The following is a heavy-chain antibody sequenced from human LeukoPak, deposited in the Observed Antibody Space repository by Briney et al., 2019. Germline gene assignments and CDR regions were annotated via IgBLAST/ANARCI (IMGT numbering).Heavy chain of an antibody. D-gene: IGHD2-21*01. Sequence: GGSLRLSCAASGFTFSSYAMHWVRQAPGKGLEWAAVISYDGSNKYYADSVKGRFTISRDNSKNTLYLQMNSLRAEDTAVYYCARDSKIAIVTGAFDIWGQGTMVTVSS. CDR1: GFTFSSYA. CDR3: ARDSKIAIVTGAFDI. CDR2: ISYDGSNK. J-gene: IGHJ3*02. V-gene: IGHV3-30-3*01.